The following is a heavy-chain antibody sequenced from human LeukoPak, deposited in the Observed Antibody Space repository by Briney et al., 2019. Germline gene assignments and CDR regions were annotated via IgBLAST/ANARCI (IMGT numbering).Heavy chain of an antibody. CDR3: ARDRVGSGWYALDP. D-gene: IGHD6-19*01. J-gene: IGHJ5*02. CDR1: GYTFTGYY. Sequence: ASVKVSCKASGYTFTGYYMHWVRQAPGQGLEWMGWINPNSGGTNYAQKFQGRVTMTRDTSISTAYMELSRLRSDDTAVYYCARDRVGSGWYALDPWGQGTLVTVSS. V-gene: IGHV1-2*02. CDR2: INPNSGGT.